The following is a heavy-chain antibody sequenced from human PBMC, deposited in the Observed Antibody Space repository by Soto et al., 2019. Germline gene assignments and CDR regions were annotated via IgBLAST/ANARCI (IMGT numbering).Heavy chain of an antibody. CDR1: GFTFRLYA. V-gene: IGHV4-59*01. Sequence: GSLRLSCAASGFTFRLYAMTWVRQAPGKGLEWIGFLYYGGTNYNPSLKSRLTIALDTSKNQISLNLSSVTAADTAVYYCVRELGLTARADDKYYYYAWGGWGQGTTVTVAS. CDR3: VRELGLTARADDKYYYYAWGG. CDR2: LYYGGT. J-gene: IGHJ6*02. D-gene: IGHD3-22*01.